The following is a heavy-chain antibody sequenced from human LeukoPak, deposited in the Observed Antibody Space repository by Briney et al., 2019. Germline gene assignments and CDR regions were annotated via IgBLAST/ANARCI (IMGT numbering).Heavy chain of an antibody. J-gene: IGHJ4*02. D-gene: IGHD1-7*01. CDR1: GFSVSNNY. Sequence: PGGSLRLSCAASGFSVSNNYMSWVRQAPGKGLEWVANIKQDGSEKFYVDSVKGRFTISRDNAKNSLYLQMNSLRAEDTAVYYCARTGTTFDYWGQGTLVTDSS. V-gene: IGHV3-7*03. CDR3: ARTGTTFDY. CDR2: IKQDGSEK.